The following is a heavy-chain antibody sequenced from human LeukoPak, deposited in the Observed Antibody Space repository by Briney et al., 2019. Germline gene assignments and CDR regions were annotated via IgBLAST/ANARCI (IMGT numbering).Heavy chain of an antibody. CDR1: GGSISSGSYY. J-gene: IGHJ3*02. Sequence: ASQTLSLTCTVSGGSISSGSYYWSWIRQPAGKGLEWIGRIYTSGSTNYNPSLKSRVTISVDTSKNQFSLKLSSVTAADTAVYYCARAEGVYGSGSYYTDPKVSDAFDIWGQGTMVTVSS. CDR2: IYTSGST. CDR3: ARAEGVYGSGSYYTDPKVSDAFDI. D-gene: IGHD3-10*01. V-gene: IGHV4-61*02.